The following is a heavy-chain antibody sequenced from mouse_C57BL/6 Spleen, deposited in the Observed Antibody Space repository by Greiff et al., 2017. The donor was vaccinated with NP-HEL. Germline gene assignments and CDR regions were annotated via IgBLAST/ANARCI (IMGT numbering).Heavy chain of an antibody. J-gene: IGHJ3*01. CDR3: AKSPYDYDVAWFAY. V-gene: IGHV1-19*01. Sequence: VQLQQSGPVLVKPGASVKMSCKASGYTFTDYYMNWVKQSPGKSLEWIGVINPYNGGTSYNQKFKGKATLTVDTSSSTAYMELNSLTSEDSAVYYCAKSPYDYDVAWFAYWGQGTLVTVSA. CDR2: INPYNGGT. CDR1: GYTFTDYY. D-gene: IGHD2-4*01.